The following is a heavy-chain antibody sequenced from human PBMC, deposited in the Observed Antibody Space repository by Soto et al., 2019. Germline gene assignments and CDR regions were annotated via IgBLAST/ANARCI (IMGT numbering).Heavy chain of an antibody. V-gene: IGHV4-39*07. CDR2: MYHSGST. CDR1: GGSISSSSY. J-gene: IGHJ5*02. CDR3: ARDSPSSVGGLAVEWFDP. Sequence: SETLSLTCTVSGGSISSSSYWGWIRQPPGKGLEWIGYMYHSGSTYYNPSLKSRVTISVDRSKNQFSLKLSSVTAADTAVYYWARDSPSSVGGLAVEWFDPWGRETLVTVSS. D-gene: IGHD3-16*01.